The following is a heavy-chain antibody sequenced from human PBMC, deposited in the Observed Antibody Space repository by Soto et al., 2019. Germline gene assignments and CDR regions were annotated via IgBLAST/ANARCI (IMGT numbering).Heavy chain of an antibody. CDR1: GFTFSSYA. J-gene: IGHJ4*02. CDR3: ARDSTSDSSGFVGAY. V-gene: IGHV3-30-3*01. D-gene: IGHD3-22*01. Sequence: QVQLVESGGGVVQPGRSLRLSCAASGFTFSSYAMHWVRQAPGKGLEWVAVISYDGSNKYYADSVKGRFTISRDNSKNTLYLQMNSLRAEDTAVYYCARDSTSDSSGFVGAYWGQGTLVTVSS. CDR2: ISYDGSNK.